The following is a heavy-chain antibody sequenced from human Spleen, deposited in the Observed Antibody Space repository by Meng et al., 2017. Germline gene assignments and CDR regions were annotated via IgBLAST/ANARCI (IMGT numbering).Heavy chain of an antibody. J-gene: IGHJ4*02. Sequence: QGQLQESGPGLVKPSGTLSLTCTVSGGSISGSSWWTWVRQPPGKGLEWIGYIYYSGSTSYNPSLKSRVSISADTSKNQFSLKLSSVTAADTAVYYCARDTYYYDSVTQPFDWGQGTLVTVSS. D-gene: IGHD3-22*01. CDR3: ARDTYYYDSVTQPFD. CDR1: GGSISGSSW. V-gene: IGHV4-30-4*01. CDR2: IYYSGST.